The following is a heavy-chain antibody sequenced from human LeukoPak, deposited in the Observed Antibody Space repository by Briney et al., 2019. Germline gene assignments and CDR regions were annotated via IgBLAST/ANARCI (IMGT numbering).Heavy chain of an antibody. D-gene: IGHD1-1*01. CDR3: AREPQQVERVY. CDR1: GFTFSSYA. CDR2: ISYDGSNK. V-gene: IGHV3-30-3*01. Sequence: GGSLRLSCAASGFTFSSYAMHWVRQAPGKGLEWVAVISYDGSNKYYADSVKGRFTISRDNSKNTLYLQMNSLRAEDTAVYYCAREPQQVERVYWGQGTLVTVSS. J-gene: IGHJ4*02.